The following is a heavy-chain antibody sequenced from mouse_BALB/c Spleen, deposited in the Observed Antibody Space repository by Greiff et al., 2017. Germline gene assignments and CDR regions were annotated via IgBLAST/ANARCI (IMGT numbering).Heavy chain of an antibody. Sequence: DVMLVESGGGLVKPGGSLKLSCAASGFAFSSYDMSWVRQTPEKRLEWVAYISSGGGSTYYPDTVKGRFTISRDNAKNTLYLQMSSLKSEDTAMYYCARVYGLYAMDYWGQGTSVTVSA. V-gene: IGHV5-12-1*01. CDR3: ARVYGLYAMDY. J-gene: IGHJ4*01. D-gene: IGHD1-1*02. CDR1: GFAFSSYD. CDR2: ISSGGGST.